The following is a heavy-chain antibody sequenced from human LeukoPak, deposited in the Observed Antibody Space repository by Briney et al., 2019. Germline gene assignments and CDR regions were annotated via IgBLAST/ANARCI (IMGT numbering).Heavy chain of an antibody. J-gene: IGHJ4*02. V-gene: IGHV4-31*03. CDR3: ARADYGSGSRNFDY. CDR2: IYYSGST. CDR1: GGSISSGGYY. D-gene: IGHD3-10*01. Sequence: PSRTLSLTCTVSGGSISSGGYYWSWIRQHPGKGLEWIGYIYYSGSTYYNPSLKSRVTISVDTSKNQFSLKLSSVTAADTAVYYCARADYGSGSRNFDYWGQGTLVTVSS.